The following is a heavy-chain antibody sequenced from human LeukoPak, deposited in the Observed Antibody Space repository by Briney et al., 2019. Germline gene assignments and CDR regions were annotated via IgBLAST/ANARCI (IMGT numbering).Heavy chain of an antibody. D-gene: IGHD2-2*02. CDR2: ISYDGSNK. Sequence: PGGSLRLPCAASGFTFSSYAMHWVRQAPGKGLEWVAVISYDGSNKYYVDSVKGRFTISRDNSKNTLYLQMNSLRAEDTAVYYCARDICSSTSCYKRTNDYWGQGTLVTVSS. J-gene: IGHJ4*02. CDR1: GFTFSSYA. V-gene: IGHV3-30-3*01. CDR3: ARDICSSTSCYKRTNDY.